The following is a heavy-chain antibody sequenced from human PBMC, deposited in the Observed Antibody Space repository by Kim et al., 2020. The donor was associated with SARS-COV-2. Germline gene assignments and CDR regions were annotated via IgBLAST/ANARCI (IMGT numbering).Heavy chain of an antibody. V-gene: IGHV3-9*01. J-gene: IGHJ4*02. D-gene: IGHD3-9*01. CDR3: AKDMSLRYFDSYYGRFDY. CDR2: ISWNSGSI. CDR1: GFTFDDYA. Sequence: GGSLRLSCAASGFTFDDYAMHWVRQAPGKGLEWVSGISWNSGSIGYADSVKGRFTISRDNAKNSLYLQMNSLRAEDTALYYCAKDMSLRYFDSYYGRFDYWGQGTLVTVSS.